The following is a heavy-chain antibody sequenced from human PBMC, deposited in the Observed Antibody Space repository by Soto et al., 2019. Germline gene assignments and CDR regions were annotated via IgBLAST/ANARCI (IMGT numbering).Heavy chain of an antibody. CDR2: IYYSGST. CDR1: GGSISSSSYY. D-gene: IGHD5-12*01. CDR3: ARLGEYSGYDPFFDY. J-gene: IGHJ4*02. V-gene: IGHV4-39*01. Sequence: QLQLQESGPGLVKPSETLSITCTVSGGSISSSSYYWGWIRQPPGKGLEWIGGIYYSGSTYYNPALKSRVTISVDTSKNQVSLKLSSVTAADTAVYYCARLGEYSGYDPFFDYWGQGTLVTVSS.